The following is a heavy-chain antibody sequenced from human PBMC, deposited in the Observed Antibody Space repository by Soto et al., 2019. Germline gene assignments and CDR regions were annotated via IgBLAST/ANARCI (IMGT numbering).Heavy chain of an antibody. V-gene: IGHV3-23*01. J-gene: IGHJ4*02. CDR3: AERGKSFASGSYNFHDY. CDR1: GFTFSSYA. Sequence: EVQLLESGGGLIQPGGSLRLSCAASGFTFSSYAMSWVHQAPGKGLEWVSGISGSGSSTYYADSVKGRFTISRDNSKNTLYLQMNSLRAGDTAVYYCAERGKSFASGSYNFHDYWGQGTLVTVSS. D-gene: IGHD3-10*01. CDR2: ISGSGSST.